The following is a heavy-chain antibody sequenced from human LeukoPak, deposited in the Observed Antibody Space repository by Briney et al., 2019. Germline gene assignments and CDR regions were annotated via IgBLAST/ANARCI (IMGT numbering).Heavy chain of an antibody. CDR3: TRSTNLEAFDI. Sequence: GSLRLSCAASGFTFSSYAMSWIRQPPGKGLEWIGYIYYSGSTNYNPSLKSRVTVSVDTSKNQCSLKLNSVTTADTAVYYCTRSTNLEAFDIWGQGTMVTVSS. CDR2: IYYSGST. J-gene: IGHJ3*02. V-gene: IGHV4-59*01. CDR1: GFTFSSYA. D-gene: IGHD2-8*01.